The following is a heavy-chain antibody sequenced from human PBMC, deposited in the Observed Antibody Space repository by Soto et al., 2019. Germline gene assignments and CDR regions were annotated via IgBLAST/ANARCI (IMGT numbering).Heavy chain of an antibody. CDR2: IYYSGST. Sequence: QVQLQESGPGLVKPSQTLSLTCTVSGDSISSGGYYWSWIRQHPGKGLEWIGYIYYSGSTYYNPSLKSRLTISIDTSKNQFSLKLRSVPAADTAVYYCARVPGGVATPYNWFDTWGQGTLVTVSS. D-gene: IGHD3-16*01. CDR3: ARVPGGVATPYNWFDT. V-gene: IGHV4-31*03. CDR1: GDSISSGGYY. J-gene: IGHJ5*02.